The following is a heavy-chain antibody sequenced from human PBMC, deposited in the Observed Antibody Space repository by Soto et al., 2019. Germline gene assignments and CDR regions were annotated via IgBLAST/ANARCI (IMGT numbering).Heavy chain of an antibody. V-gene: IGHV4-39*07. CDR3: ARRYAGNFDY. J-gene: IGHJ4*02. CDR2: IYYSGST. Sequence: SETLSLTCTVSGGSISSSSYYLGWIRQPPGKGLEWIGSIYYSGSTYYNPSLKSRVTISVDTSKNQFSLKLSSVTAADTAVYYCARRYAGNFDYWGQGTLVTVSS. D-gene: IGHD2-8*01. CDR1: GGSISSSSYY.